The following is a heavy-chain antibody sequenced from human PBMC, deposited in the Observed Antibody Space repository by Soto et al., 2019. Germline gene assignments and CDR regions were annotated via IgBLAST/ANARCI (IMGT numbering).Heavy chain of an antibody. Sequence: ASVKVSCKASGYTFTSYAMHWVRQAPGQRLEWMGWINAGNGNTKYSQKFQGRVTITRDTSASTAYMELSSLRSEDTAVYYCARAGGYGDYGPPDDYFDYWGQGTLVTVSS. CDR3: ARAGGYGDYGPPDDYFDY. CDR2: INAGNGNT. V-gene: IGHV1-3*01. D-gene: IGHD4-17*01. J-gene: IGHJ4*02. CDR1: GYTFTSYA.